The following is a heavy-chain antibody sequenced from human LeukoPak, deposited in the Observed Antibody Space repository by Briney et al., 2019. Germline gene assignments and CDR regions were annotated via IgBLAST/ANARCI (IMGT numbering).Heavy chain of an antibody. CDR1: GFTFSSYG. CDR3: ARDESGESELDY. V-gene: IGHV3-7*01. CDR2: IKQDGSEK. D-gene: IGHD1-26*01. Sequence: GRSLRLSCAASGFTFSSYGMHWVRQAPGKGLEWVANIKQDGSEKYYVDSVKGRFTISRDNAKNSLYLQMNSLRAEDTAVYYCARDESGESELDYWGQGTLVTVSS. J-gene: IGHJ4*02.